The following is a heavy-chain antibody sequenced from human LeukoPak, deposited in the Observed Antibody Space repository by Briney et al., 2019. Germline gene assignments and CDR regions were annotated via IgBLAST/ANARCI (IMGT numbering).Heavy chain of an antibody. CDR2: IKQDGSEK. Sequence: GGSLRLSCAASGFXFSSYRISWVRQAPGNGLEWVANIKQDGSEKYYVDSVKGRFTISRDNAKNSLYLQMNSLRAEDTAVYYCASYYSYYHVMDVWGQGTTVTVSS. CDR1: GFXFSSYR. J-gene: IGHJ6*02. V-gene: IGHV3-7*01. CDR3: ASYYSYYHVMDV.